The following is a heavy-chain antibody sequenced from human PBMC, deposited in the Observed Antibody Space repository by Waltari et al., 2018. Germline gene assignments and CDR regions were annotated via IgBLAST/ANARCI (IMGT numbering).Heavy chain of an antibody. CDR1: GCFINTGSF. V-gene: IGHV4-38-2*01. CDR3: ARQTLGYCTSAACRRLET. CDR2: IYHDGTT. J-gene: IGHJ5*02. D-gene: IGHD2-2*03. Sequence: QVQLQESGPGLVRPSETLSLTCDVSGCFINTGSFCGWIRQPPGKGLEWIGNIYHDGTTYYNPSLKHRLMISLDTSKNQFSLRLNFVDVADTAVYYCARQTLGYCTSAACRRLETWGQGILVTVSS.